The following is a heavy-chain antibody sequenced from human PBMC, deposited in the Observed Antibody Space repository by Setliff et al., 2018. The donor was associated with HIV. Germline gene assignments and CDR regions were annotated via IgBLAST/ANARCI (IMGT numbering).Heavy chain of an antibody. CDR3: ARMGAARPLYYYGMDV. CDR1: GGSFSSYY. CDR2: MYNGGTT. J-gene: IGHJ6*02. Sequence: SETLSLTCTVYGGSFSSYYWTWVRQPPGKGLEWIGEMYNGGTTNYNPSLQSRVTMSVDVSKKQFSLKLSSVTAADTAVYYCARMGAARPLYYYGMDVWGRGTTVTVSS. D-gene: IGHD6-6*01. V-gene: IGHV4-34*10.